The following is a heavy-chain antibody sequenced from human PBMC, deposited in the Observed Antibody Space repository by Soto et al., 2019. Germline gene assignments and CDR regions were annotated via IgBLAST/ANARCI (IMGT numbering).Heavy chain of an antibody. CDR2: IYYSGST. D-gene: IGHD3-9*01. Sequence: SETLSLTCTFSGRSISSGGYYWSWIRQHPGKGLEWIGYIYYSGSTYYNPSLKSRVTISVDTSKNQFSLKLSSVTAADTAVYYCARLNDILTGPVDYWGQGTLVTVSS. CDR1: GRSISSGGYY. V-gene: IGHV4-31*03. J-gene: IGHJ4*02. CDR3: ARLNDILTGPVDY.